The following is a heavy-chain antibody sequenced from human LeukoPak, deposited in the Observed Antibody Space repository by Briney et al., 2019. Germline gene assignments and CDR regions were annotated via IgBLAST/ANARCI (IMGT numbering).Heavy chain of an antibody. CDR1: GFTFSSYA. CDR3: AIMHPYYDGSGYWVQ. D-gene: IGHD3-22*01. CDR2: ISGSGGST. J-gene: IGHJ4*02. V-gene: IGHV3-23*01. Sequence: GGSLRLSCAASGFTFSSYAMSWVRQAPGKGLEWASAISGSGGSTYYADSVKGRFTISRDNSKNTLYLQMNSLRAEDTAVYYCAIMHPYYDGSGYWVQWGQGTLVTVSS.